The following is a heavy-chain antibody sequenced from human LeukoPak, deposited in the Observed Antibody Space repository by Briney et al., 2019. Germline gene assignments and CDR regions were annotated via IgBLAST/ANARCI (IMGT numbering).Heavy chain of an antibody. CDR1: GYTFTGYY. CDR2: INPNSGGT. CDR3: ARAHAIGYEGATWASDY. J-gene: IGHJ4*02. V-gene: IGHV1-2*02. D-gene: IGHD1-26*01. Sequence: ASVKVSCKASGYTFTGYYMHWVRQAPGQGLEWMGWINPNSGGTNYAQKFQGRVTMTRDTSISTAYMELSRLRSDDTAVYYCARAHAIGYEGATWASDYWGQGTLVPVSS.